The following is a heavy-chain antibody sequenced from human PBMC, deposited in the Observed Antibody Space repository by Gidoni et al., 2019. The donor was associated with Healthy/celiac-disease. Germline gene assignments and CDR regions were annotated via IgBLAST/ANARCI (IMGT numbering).Heavy chain of an antibody. CDR2: INSDGSST. J-gene: IGHJ3*02. CDR1: GFTFSSYW. CDR3: AREGIQMGAFDI. D-gene: IGHD5-18*01. V-gene: IGHV3-74*01. Sequence: EVQLVESGGGLVQPGGSLRLSCAASGFTFSSYWMHWVRQAPGKGLVWVSRINSDGSSTSYADSVKGRFTISRDNAKNTLYLQMNSLRAEDTAVYYCAREGIQMGAFDIWGQGTMVTVSS.